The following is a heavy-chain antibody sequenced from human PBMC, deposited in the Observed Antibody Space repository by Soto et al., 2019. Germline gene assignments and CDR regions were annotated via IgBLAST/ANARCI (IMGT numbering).Heavy chain of an antibody. D-gene: IGHD4-17*01. CDR1: GFSFSTYP. V-gene: IGHV3-23*01. J-gene: IGHJ6*02. Sequence: GGSLRLSCAASGFSFSTYPMTWVRQAPGKRLEGVSSISGSGGDTYYIDSVKGRFTISRDNSKNTVYLQMNSLRAEDTAVYYCTKILSTVTTYYYGMDVWGQGTTVTVSS. CDR2: ISGSGGDT. CDR3: TKILSTVTTYYYGMDV.